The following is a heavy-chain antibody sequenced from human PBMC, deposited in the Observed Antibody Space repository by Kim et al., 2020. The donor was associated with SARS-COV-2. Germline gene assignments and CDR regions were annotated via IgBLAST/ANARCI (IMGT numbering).Heavy chain of an antibody. J-gene: IGHJ4*02. CDR1: GGSISCSSYY. V-gene: IGHV4-39*01. Sequence: SETLSLTCTVSGGSISCSSYYWGWIRQPPGKGLEWIGSIYYSGSTYYNPSLKSRVTISVDTSKNQFSLKLSSVTAADTAVYYCARRGYSYGFGGRGGWYFDYWGQGTLVTVSS. D-gene: IGHD5-18*01. CDR2: IYYSGST. CDR3: ARRGYSYGFGGRGGWYFDY.